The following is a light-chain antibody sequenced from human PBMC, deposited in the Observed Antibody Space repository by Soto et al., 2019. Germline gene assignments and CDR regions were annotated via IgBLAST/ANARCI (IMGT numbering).Light chain of an antibody. V-gene: IGLV2-23*01. J-gene: IGLJ2*01. CDR3: CSYAGSSTYVV. CDR1: SSDIGSYNL. CDR2: EDS. Sequence: QSALTQPASVYGSPGQSITISCTGTSSDIGSYNLVSWYQQHPGKVPKLMIYEDSKRPSGVSNRFSGSKSGNTASLTISGLQAEDEADYYCCSYAGSSTYVVFGGGTKLTVL.